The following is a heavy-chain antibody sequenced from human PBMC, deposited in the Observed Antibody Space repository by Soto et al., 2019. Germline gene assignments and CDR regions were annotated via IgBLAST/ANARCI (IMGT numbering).Heavy chain of an antibody. CDR1: GFTFSNYA. J-gene: IGHJ4*01. CDR2: IRGSGGST. CDR3: AKDQGSSWYEIDY. D-gene: IGHD6-13*01. Sequence: EVQLLEPGGGLVQPGGSLRLSCAASGFTFSNYAVTWVRQAPGKGLEWVSTIRGSGGSTYYADSVKGRFTISRDNSKNTLYLQMNSLRAEDTAVYYCAKDQGSSWYEIDYWGHGTLVTVSS. V-gene: IGHV3-23*01.